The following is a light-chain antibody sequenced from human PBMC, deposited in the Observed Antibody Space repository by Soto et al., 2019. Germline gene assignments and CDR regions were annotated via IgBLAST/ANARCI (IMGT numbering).Light chain of an antibody. Sequence: DIQMTQSPSSLSPSVGDRVTITCRASQSISSSLYWYQQKPGKAPKLLIYAASSLQSGVPSRFSGSGSGTDFTLTISSLQPDDFATYFCQQSYTTPYTFGQGTKVDIK. V-gene: IGKV1-39*01. J-gene: IGKJ2*01. CDR2: AAS. CDR3: QQSYTTPYT. CDR1: QSISSS.